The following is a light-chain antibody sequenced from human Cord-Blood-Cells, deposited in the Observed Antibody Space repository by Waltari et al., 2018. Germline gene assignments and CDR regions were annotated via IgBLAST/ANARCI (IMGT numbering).Light chain of an antibody. Sequence: QSALTQPASVSGSPGQSITISCTGTRSDVGSYTLVSWYQQHPGKAPKLMLHEGSKRPSVVSNRFSGSKSCNTASLTSSGLQAEDEADYYCCSYAGSSTYWVFGGGTKLTVL. J-gene: IGLJ3*02. CDR2: EGS. CDR1: RSDVGSYTL. CDR3: CSYAGSSTYWV. V-gene: IGLV2-23*01.